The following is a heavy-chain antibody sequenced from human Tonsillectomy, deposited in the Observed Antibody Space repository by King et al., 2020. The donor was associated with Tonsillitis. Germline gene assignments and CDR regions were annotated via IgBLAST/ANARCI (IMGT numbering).Heavy chain of an antibody. Sequence: VQLVGSGGGVVQPGRSLRLSCAASGFTFSNYGMHWVRQAPGEGLEWVAFISYDGTNTYYADSVKGRFAISRDNSKNTLYLQMNSLRAEDTAVYFCARDQSTGWYIDYWGRGTLVTVSS. CDR3: ARDQSTGWYIDY. D-gene: IGHD2-8*02. V-gene: IGHV3-33*05. J-gene: IGHJ4*02. CDR1: GFTFSNYG. CDR2: ISYDGTNT.